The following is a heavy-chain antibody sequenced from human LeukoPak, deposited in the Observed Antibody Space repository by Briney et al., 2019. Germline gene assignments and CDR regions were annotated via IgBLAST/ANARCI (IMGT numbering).Heavy chain of an antibody. CDR1: GGSISSYY. CDR2: IYTSGST. Sequence: SETLSRNRTVYGGSISSYYWSWIRQPAGKGLEWIGRIYTSGSTNYNPSLKSRVTMSVDTSKNQFSLKLSSVTAADTAVYYCARDTVGVDYFDYWGQGTLVTVSS. CDR3: ARDTVGVDYFDY. D-gene: IGHD2-2*01. V-gene: IGHV4-4*07. J-gene: IGHJ4*02.